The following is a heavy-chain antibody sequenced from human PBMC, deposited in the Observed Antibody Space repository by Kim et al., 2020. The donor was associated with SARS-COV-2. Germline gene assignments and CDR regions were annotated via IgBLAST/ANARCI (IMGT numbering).Heavy chain of an antibody. J-gene: IGHJ4*02. V-gene: IGHV3-33*06. CDR1: GFTFSSYA. CDR3: AKGGSGRTPEDY. Sequence: GGSLRLSCAASGFTFSSYAMHWVRQAPGKGLEWVAVIWYDGSNKYYADSVKGRFTISRDNSKNTLYLQMNSLRAEDTAVYYCAKGGSGRTPEDYWGQGTLVTVSS. CDR2: IWYDGSNK. D-gene: IGHD2-15*01.